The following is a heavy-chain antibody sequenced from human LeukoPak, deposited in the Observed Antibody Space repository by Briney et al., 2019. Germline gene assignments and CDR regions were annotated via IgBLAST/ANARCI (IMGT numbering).Heavy chain of an antibody. D-gene: IGHD6-13*01. CDR3: ARDPPGIAASVSGG. CDR1: GFTVSNNY. J-gene: IGHJ4*02. Sequence: PGGSLRLSCTASGFTVSNNYMNWVRPAPGKGLEWVALIYSGGTTNYADSVKGRFTISRDNSKNTLYPQMTNVRAEDTAVYYCARDPPGIAASVSGGWGQGTLVTVSS. V-gene: IGHV3-53*01. CDR2: IYSGGTT.